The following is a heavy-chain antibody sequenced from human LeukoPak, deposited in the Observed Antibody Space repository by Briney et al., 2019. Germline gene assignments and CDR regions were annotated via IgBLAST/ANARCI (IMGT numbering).Heavy chain of an antibody. CDR3: ARVGAASLEGYSSSSGLWYFDL. CDR1: GGSISDYY. V-gene: IGHV4-59*01. J-gene: IGHJ2*01. D-gene: IGHD6-6*01. Sequence: SETLSLTCIVSGGSISDYYWSWIRQPPGRGLVWIGYSGNTNYNPSLKSRVIISVDTSKNQFSLKLSPVTTADTAVYYCARVGAASLEGYSSSSGLWYFDLWGRGTLVTVSS. CDR2: YSGNT.